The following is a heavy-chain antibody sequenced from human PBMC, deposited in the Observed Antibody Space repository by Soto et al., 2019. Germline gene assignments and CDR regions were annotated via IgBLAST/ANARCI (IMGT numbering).Heavy chain of an antibody. CDR2: IYWDDDK. CDR1: GFSLSTSGVG. V-gene: IGHV2-5*02. Sequence: QITLKESGPTLVKPTQTLTLTCTFSGFSLSTSGVGVGWIRQPPGKALEWLALIYWDDDKRYSPSLKSRLTITKYTSKNQVVLTMTNMDPVDTATYYCAHSRRSSADPYWYFDLWGRGTLVTVSS. CDR3: AHSRRSSADPYWYFDL. J-gene: IGHJ2*01. D-gene: IGHD3-22*01.